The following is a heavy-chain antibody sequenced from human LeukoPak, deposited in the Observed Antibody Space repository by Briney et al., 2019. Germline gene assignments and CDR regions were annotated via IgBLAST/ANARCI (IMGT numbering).Heavy chain of an antibody. D-gene: IGHD3-22*01. CDR2: ISYSGST. CDR1: GGSISNYY. J-gene: IGHJ4*02. V-gene: IGHV4-59*08. CDR3: ARINYYGNSAFDY. Sequence: SETLSLTCTVSGGSISNYYWSWIRQPPGKGLEWIGYISYSGSTNYNPSLRSRVTISVDTSKNQFSLKLSSVTAADTAVFYCARINYYGNSAFDYWGQGTLVTVSS.